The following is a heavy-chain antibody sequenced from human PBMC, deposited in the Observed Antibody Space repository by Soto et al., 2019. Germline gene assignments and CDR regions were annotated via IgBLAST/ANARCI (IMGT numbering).Heavy chain of an antibody. V-gene: IGHV3-74*01. CDR3: ASERFGMYAMDV. CDR1: GFTFSKYW. D-gene: IGHD3-10*01. J-gene: IGHJ6*02. Sequence: EVQLVESGGGLVQPGGSLRLSCAASGFTFSKYWVHWVRHVPGKGRVWVSRINGDGSGTSYADSVEGRITISRDNAKSMVYLQMNTLRAEDTAVYYCASERFGMYAMDVWGQGTTVTVSS. CDR2: INGDGSGT.